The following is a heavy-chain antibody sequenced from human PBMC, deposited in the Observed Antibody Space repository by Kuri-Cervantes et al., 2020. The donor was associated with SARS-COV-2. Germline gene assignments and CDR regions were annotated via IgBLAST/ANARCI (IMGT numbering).Heavy chain of an antibody. V-gene: IGHV1-2*02. CDR1: GYTFTSYY. J-gene: IGHJ5*02. Sequence: ASVKVSCKASGYTFTSYYMHWVRQAPGQGLEWMGWINPNSGGTNYAQKFQGRVTMTRDTSISTAYMELSRLRSDDTAVYYCARGNGSGSGGWFDPWGQGTLVTVSS. CDR3: ARGNGSGSGGWFDP. CDR2: INPNSGGT. D-gene: IGHD3-10*01.